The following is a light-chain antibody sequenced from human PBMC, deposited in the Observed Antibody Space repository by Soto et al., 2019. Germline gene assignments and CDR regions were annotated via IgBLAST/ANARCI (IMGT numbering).Light chain of an antibody. V-gene: IGKV1-5*01. CDR1: QPISSW. Sequence: DIQMTQSPPTLSASVGDRVTITCRGGQPISSWLAWYHQIPGKAPKLLIYDASNLESGVPSRFSGSGSGTEFSLTISSLQPEDFGIYYCQQYENYWTFGQGTELDI. CDR2: DAS. J-gene: IGKJ1*01. CDR3: QQYENYWT.